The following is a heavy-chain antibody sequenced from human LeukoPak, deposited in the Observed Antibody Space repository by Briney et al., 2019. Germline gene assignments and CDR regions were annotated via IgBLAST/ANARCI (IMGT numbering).Heavy chain of an antibody. V-gene: IGHV5-51*03. J-gene: IGHJ2*01. Sequence: PGGSLKISCKGSGYSFTSYWIGGVRQMPGKGLEWVGIIYPGDSDTRYSPSFQGQVPISADKSISTAYLQWNSLKASDTAMYYCARRGPVYWYFDLWGRGTLVTVSS. D-gene: IGHD3-10*01. CDR1: GYSFTSYW. CDR3: ARRGPVYWYFDL. CDR2: IYPGDSDT.